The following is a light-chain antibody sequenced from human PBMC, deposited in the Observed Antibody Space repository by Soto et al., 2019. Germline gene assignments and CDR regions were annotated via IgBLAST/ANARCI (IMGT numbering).Light chain of an antibody. CDR1: RSISNY. Sequence: DIQMTQSPSSLSASVGDRVTITCRASRSISNYLNWYQQKPGRAPKLLIYTASNLQSGVPSRFSGSGSGTDFTLTISSLQPEDFATYYCQQSYSSPRTFGQGTKVEI. CDR2: TAS. CDR3: QQSYSSPRT. J-gene: IGKJ1*01. V-gene: IGKV1-39*01.